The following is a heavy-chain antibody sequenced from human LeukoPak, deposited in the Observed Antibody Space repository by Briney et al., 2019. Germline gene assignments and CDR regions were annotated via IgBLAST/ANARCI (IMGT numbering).Heavy chain of an antibody. Sequence: GGSLRLSCAASGFTFSSYAMHWVRQAPGKGLEWVAVISYDGSNRYYADSVKGRFTISRDNSKNTLYLQMNSLRAEDTAVYYCARIPYSSRLTFDIWGQGTIVTVSS. J-gene: IGHJ3*02. V-gene: IGHV3-30-3*01. CDR1: GFTFSSYA. CDR2: ISYDGSNR. D-gene: IGHD6-19*01. CDR3: ARIPYSSRLTFDI.